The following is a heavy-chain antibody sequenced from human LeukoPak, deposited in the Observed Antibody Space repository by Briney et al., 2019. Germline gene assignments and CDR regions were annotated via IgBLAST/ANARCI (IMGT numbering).Heavy chain of an antibody. CDR2: IRYDGSNK. CDR3: AKDISICGRAQYYFDY. J-gene: IGHJ4*02. Sequence: GGSLRLSCAASKFTFSTYGMYWVRQAPGKGLEWVALIRYDGSNKYYADSVKGRFTISRDNSKNTLYLQMNSLRAEDTAVYYCAKDISICGRAQYYFDYWGQGTLVIVSS. V-gene: IGHV3-30*02. D-gene: IGHD2-21*01. CDR1: KFTFSTYG.